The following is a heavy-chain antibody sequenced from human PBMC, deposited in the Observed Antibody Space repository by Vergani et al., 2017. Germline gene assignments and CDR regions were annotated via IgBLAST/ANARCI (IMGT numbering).Heavy chain of an antibody. CDR3: TTAWGLYYLHGEYFQY. CDR1: GFTFDTYT. Sequence: EVQLLESGGGLVQPGGSRRLSCAGAGFTFDTYTMAYVRQAPGKGLEWVATISSRGGDIFYADSVKGRFTISRDNSKNTLFLQMNSLKDEDTAVYSCTTAWGLYYLHGEYFQYWGRGTLVSVSS. CDR2: ISSRGGDI. J-gene: IGHJ1*01. V-gene: IGHV3-23*01. D-gene: IGHD3-10*01.